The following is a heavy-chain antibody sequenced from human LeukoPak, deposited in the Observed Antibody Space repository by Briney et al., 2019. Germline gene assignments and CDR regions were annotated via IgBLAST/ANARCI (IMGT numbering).Heavy chain of an antibody. D-gene: IGHD5-24*01. J-gene: IGHJ4*02. Sequence: GGSLRLSCTASGFSFSRYWLSWVRQAPGKGLEWVANIKFDGNEKYYVDSVKGRFTISRDNAKNSLYLQMNSLRAEDTAIYYCARLDEAFDNWGQGTLVTVSS. V-gene: IGHV3-7*01. CDR1: GFSFSRYW. CDR2: IKFDGNEK. CDR3: ARLDEAFDN.